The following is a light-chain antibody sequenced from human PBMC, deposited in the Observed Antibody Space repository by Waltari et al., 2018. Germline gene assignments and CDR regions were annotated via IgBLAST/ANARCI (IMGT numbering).Light chain of an antibody. CDR3: QIWDTTTDSVV. J-gene: IGLJ2*01. Sequence: SYVLTQPPSVSVAPGPTAKITCGGNNLGSKSVHWYQQKPGQAPVLGVYDDNDRPSGIPERFSGSNSGNTATLTISRVEAGDEADYYCQIWDTTTDSVVFGGGTKVTAL. V-gene: IGLV3-21*02. CDR2: DDN. CDR1: NLGSKS.